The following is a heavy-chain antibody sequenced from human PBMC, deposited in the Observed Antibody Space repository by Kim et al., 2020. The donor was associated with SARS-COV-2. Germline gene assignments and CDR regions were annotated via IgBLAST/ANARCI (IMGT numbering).Heavy chain of an antibody. CDR2: IKQDGSEK. CDR1: GFTFSSYW. CDR3: ARDDYGDLPYYYYYGMDV. J-gene: IGHJ6*02. V-gene: IGHV3-7*01. Sequence: GGSLRLSCAASGFTFSSYWMSWVRQAPGKGLEWVANIKQDGSEKYYVDSVKGRFTISRDNAKNSLYLQMNSLRAEDTAVYYCARDDYGDLPYYYYYGMDVWGQGTTVTVSS. D-gene: IGHD4-17*01.